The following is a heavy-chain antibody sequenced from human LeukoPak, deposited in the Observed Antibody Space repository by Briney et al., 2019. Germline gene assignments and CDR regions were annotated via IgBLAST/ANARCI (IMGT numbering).Heavy chain of an antibody. D-gene: IGHD4-17*01. CDR2: IKQDGSEK. J-gene: IGHJ4*02. CDR3: AKETYYGDYGYFDY. CDR1: GFTFSSYR. Sequence: GGSLRLSCAASGFTFSSYRMSWVRQAPGKGLEWVANIKQDGSEKHYVDSVKGRFTISRDNAKNSLYLQMNSLRAEDTALYYCAKETYYGDYGYFDYWGQGTLVTVSS. V-gene: IGHV3-7*03.